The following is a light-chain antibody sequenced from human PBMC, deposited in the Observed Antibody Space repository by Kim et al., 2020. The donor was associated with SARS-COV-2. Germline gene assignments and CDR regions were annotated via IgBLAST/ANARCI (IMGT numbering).Light chain of an antibody. CDR2: GAS. CDR3: QQYGSSPGT. CDR1: QSVSSSY. Sequence: SPGERATLSCRASQSVSSSYLAWYQQKPGQAPRLLIYGASSRATGIPDRFSGSGSGTDFTLTISRLEPEDFAVYYCQQYGSSPGTFGPGTKVEIK. J-gene: IGKJ3*01. V-gene: IGKV3-20*01.